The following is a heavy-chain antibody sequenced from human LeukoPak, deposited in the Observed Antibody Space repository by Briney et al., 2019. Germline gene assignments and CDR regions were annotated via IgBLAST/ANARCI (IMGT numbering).Heavy chain of an antibody. Sequence: PGGSLRLSCAASGFTFSSYWMSWVRQAPGKGLEWVANIKQDGSEKYYVDSVKGRFTVSRDNARNSLYLQMNSLRAEDTAVYYCARVKQRLVRLLGRDSTYNYYYYTDVWGKGTTVTVSS. D-gene: IGHD6-13*01. J-gene: IGHJ6*03. CDR1: GFTFSSYW. V-gene: IGHV3-7*01. CDR3: ARVKQRLVRLLGRDSTYNYYYYTDV. CDR2: IKQDGSEK.